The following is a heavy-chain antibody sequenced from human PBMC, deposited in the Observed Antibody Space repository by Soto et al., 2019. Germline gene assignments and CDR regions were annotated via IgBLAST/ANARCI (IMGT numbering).Heavy chain of an antibody. V-gene: IGHV4-31*03. J-gene: IGHJ6*03. D-gene: IGHD2-2*03. CDR3: ARENGYCSSTSCLMGPGYYYMDV. CDR2: IYYSGST. CDR1: GGSISSGGYY. Sequence: SETLSLTCTVSGGSISSGGYYWSWIRQHPGKGLEWIGYIYYSGSTYYNPSLKSRVTISVDTSKNQFSLKLSSVTAADTAVYYCARENGYCSSTSCLMGPGYYYMDVWGKGTTVTVSS.